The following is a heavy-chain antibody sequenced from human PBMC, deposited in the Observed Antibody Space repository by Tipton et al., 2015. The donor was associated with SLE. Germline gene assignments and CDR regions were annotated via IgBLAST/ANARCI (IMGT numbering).Heavy chain of an antibody. V-gene: IGHV3-23*01. CDR1: GFTFSSYA. Sequence: SLRLSCAASGFTFSSYAMSWVRQAPGKGLEWVSAISGSGGSTYYADSVKGRFTISRDNSKNTLYLQMNSLRVEDTAVYYCAKAAHIAARPTRDWYFDLWGRGTLVTVSS. D-gene: IGHD6-6*01. J-gene: IGHJ2*01. CDR2: ISGSGGST. CDR3: AKAAHIAARPTRDWYFDL.